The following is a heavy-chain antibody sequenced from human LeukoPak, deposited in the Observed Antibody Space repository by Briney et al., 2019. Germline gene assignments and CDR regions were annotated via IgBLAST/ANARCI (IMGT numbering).Heavy chain of an antibody. J-gene: IGHJ4*02. D-gene: IGHD2-2*01. CDR3: ARVTPECTSTSCLAPRFDY. Sequence: SETLSLTCSVSGASINSGDYYWGWIRQPPGKGLEWIGYIYYSGTTYYKPSLKSRITISLDTSKNQISLKLTSVTAADTAVYYCARVTPECTSTSCLAPRFDYWGQGTLVTVS. V-gene: IGHV4-30-4*01. CDR1: GASINSGDYY. CDR2: IYYSGTT.